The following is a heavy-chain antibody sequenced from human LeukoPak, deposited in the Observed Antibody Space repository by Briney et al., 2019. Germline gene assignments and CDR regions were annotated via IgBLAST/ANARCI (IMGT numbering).Heavy chain of an antibody. D-gene: IGHD5-18*01. V-gene: IGHV3-48*02. CDR3: ARDRTRGYGYASDY. CDR1: GFTFSSYD. J-gene: IGHJ4*02. Sequence: GGSLRLSCAGSGFTFSSYDMNWVRQAPGKGLEWVAFISRSSTTIYYADSAKGRFTISRDNAKNSLYLQMNSLRDEDTAVYYCARDRTRGYGYASDYWGQGTLVTVSS. CDR2: ISRSSTTI.